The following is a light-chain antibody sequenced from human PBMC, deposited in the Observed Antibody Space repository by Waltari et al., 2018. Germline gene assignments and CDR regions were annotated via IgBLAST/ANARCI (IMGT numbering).Light chain of an antibody. CDR2: SAS. Sequence: DIQMTQSPSSLSASIGDRVLITCRASQTVTSDLHWYQQIPGKPPKLLIYSASTLQRGVSSRFSGSGSGTDFTLTINNLQPDDFATYFCQQNYASPFTFGQGTKLDMK. CDR1: QTVTSD. CDR3: QQNYASPFT. V-gene: IGKV1-39*01. J-gene: IGKJ2*01.